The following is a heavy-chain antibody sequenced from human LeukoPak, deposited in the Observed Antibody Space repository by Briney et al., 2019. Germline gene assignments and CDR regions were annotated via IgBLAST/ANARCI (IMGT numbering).Heavy chain of an antibody. J-gene: IGHJ4*02. CDR3: ARVIGSGWYYFDY. V-gene: IGHV4-59*01. CDR1: GGSISSYY. Sequence: PSETLSLTCTVSGGSISSYYWSWIRQPPGKGLEWIGYIYYSGSTNYNPSLKSRVTISVDTSKNQFSLELSSVTAAGTAVYYCARVIGSGWYYFDYWGQGTLVTVSS. CDR2: IYYSGST. D-gene: IGHD6-19*01.